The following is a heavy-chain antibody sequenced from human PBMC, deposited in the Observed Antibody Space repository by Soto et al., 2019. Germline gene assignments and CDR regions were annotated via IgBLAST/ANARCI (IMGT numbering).Heavy chain of an antibody. CDR2: ISGDETTT. V-gene: IGHV3-74*01. D-gene: IGHD3-10*01. Sequence: EVQLVDSGGGLVQPGGSLRLSCAASGFTFRTNWMHWVRQAPGKGLVWVSRISGDETTTTYADSVKGRFTVSRDNARNTLYLQMNSLRAEDTAVYYCVGVVGSTPNWGQGTLVTVSS. J-gene: IGHJ4*02. CDR3: VGVVGSTPN. CDR1: GFTFRTNW.